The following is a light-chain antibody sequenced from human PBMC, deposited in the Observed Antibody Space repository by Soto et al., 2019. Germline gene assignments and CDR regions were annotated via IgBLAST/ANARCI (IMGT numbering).Light chain of an antibody. J-gene: IGLJ3*02. Sequence: QSVLTQPHSVAAAPGQKVTISCSGSRSNIGNNYVSWYQQLPGTAPKLLIYENNKRPSGIPDRFSGSKSGTSATLVITGLQTGDEADYYGGTGDSSLSVVFGGGTKLTVL. V-gene: IGLV1-51*02. CDR2: ENN. CDR3: GTGDSSLSVV. CDR1: RSNIGNNY.